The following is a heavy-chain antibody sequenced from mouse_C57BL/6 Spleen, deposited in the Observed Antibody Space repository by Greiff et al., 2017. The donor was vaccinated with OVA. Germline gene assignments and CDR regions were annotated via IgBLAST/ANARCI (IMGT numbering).Heavy chain of an antibody. CDR1: GYTFTDYY. CDR3: ARGITTVFDY. V-gene: IGHV1-19*01. CDR2: INPYNGGT. Sequence: EVKLMESGPVLVKPGASVKMSCKASGYTFTDYYMNWVKQSHGKSLEWIGVINPYNGGTSYNQKFKGKATLTVDKSSSTAYMELNSLTSEDSAVYYCARGITTVFDYWGQGTTLTVSS. D-gene: IGHD1-1*01. J-gene: IGHJ2*01.